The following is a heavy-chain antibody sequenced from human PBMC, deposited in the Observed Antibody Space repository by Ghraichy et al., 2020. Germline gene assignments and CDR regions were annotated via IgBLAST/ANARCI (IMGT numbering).Heavy chain of an antibody. CDR1: GYTFTSYG. CDR3: ARVWFGELSSDY. V-gene: IGHV1-18*01. Sequence: ASVKVSCKASGYTFTSYGISWVRQAPGQGLEWMGWISAFNGNTNYAQKLQDRVTMTTDTSTSTAYMELRSLRSDDTAVYYCARVWFGELSSDYWGQGTLVTVSS. CDR2: ISAFNGNT. J-gene: IGHJ4*02. D-gene: IGHD3-10*01.